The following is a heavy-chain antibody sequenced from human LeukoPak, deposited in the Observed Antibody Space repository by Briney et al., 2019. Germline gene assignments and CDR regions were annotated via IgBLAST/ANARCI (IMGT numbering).Heavy chain of an antibody. CDR1: GFTFSSYG. V-gene: IGHV3-30*02. CDR2: IRYDGSNK. Sequence: QSGGSLRLSCAASGFTFSSYGMPWVRQAPGKGLEWVAFIRYDGSNKYYADSVKGRFIISRDNSKNTLYLQMNSLRAEDTAVYYCARGGMIAVARAFDIWGQGTMVTVSS. CDR3: ARGGMIAVARAFDI. D-gene: IGHD6-19*01. J-gene: IGHJ3*02.